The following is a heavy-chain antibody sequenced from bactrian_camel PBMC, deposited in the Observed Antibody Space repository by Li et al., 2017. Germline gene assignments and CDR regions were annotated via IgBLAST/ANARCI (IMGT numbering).Heavy chain of an antibody. CDR3: AADKGGYSTCNYAVQKYDF. D-gene: IGHD2*01. CDR1: GYTFADFD. V-gene: IGHV3S55*01. CDR2: ISSDGNI. Sequence: HVQLVESGGGSVQAGGSLRLSCTASGYTFADFDVGWYRQVPGTECELVSTISSDGNIYYAESVKGRFTISQDNAKNTVFLQMNDLRPEDTAVYYCAADKGGYSTCNYAVQKYDFWGQGTQVTVS. J-gene: IGHJ4*01.